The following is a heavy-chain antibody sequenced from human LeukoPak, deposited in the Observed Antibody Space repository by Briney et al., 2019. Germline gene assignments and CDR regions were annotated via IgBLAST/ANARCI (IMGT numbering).Heavy chain of an antibody. CDR2: IYTSGST. CDR1: GGSISSGSYY. CDR3: ARDLRLVRGVNWFDP. J-gene: IGHJ5*02. Sequence: SETLSLTCTVSGGSISSGSYYWSWIRQPAGKGLEWIGRIYTSGSTNYNPSLKSRVTISVDTSKNQFSLKLSSVTAADAAVYYCARDLRLVRGVNWFDPWGQGTLVTVSP. D-gene: IGHD3-10*01. V-gene: IGHV4-61*02.